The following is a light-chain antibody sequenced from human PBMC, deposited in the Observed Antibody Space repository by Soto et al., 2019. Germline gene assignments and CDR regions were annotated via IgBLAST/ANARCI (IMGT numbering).Light chain of an antibody. J-gene: IGLJ6*01. CDR1: GSDIGTYNF. CDR3: SSYTNTGTLVV. V-gene: IGLV2-14*01. Sequence: QSVLTQPASVSGSPGQSITISCSGSGSDIGTYNFVSWYQHHPGRAPKLIISEVANRPSGVSDRFSGSKSGSLASLTISGLQADDVAVYYCSSYTNTGTLVVFGVGTKVTVL. CDR2: EVA.